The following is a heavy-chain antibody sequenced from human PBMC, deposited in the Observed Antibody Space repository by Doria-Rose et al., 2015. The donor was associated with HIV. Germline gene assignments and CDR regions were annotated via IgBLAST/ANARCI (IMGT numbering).Heavy chain of an antibody. CDR1: GYTFSAYA. CDR3: ARIHSLSSSSLGH. CDR2: LNVGNGDT. Sequence: PGASVTVSCKTSGYTFSAYAIHWARQAPGQRLEWMGWLNVGNGDTRYSRKFQDRVTITSDTSANTGYMALSSLRSEDTAVYYCARIHSLSSSSLGHWGQGTLVTVSS. D-gene: IGHD6-13*01. V-gene: IGHV1-3*01. J-gene: IGHJ4*02.